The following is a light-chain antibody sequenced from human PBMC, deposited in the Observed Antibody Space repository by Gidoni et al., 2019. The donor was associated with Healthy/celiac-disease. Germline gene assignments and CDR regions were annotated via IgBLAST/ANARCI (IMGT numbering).Light chain of an antibody. Sequence: QLVLTQSPSASASLGASVKLTCTLSSGHSSYAIAWQQQQPEKGPRYLMKLNSDGSHSKGDGIPDRFSGSSSGAERYLTISSLQSEDEADYYCQTGGTGIQVFGGGTKLTVL. CDR2: LNSDGSH. CDR1: SGHSSYA. V-gene: IGLV4-69*01. CDR3: QTGGTGIQV. J-gene: IGLJ2*01.